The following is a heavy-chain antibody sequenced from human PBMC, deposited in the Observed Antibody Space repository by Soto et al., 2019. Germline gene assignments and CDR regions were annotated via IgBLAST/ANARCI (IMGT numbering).Heavy chain of an antibody. Sequence: QVLLQESGPGLVKPSETLSLTCTVSGGSVSSVNYYWTWIRQPPGKALEWIGYITYSGNTNYNPSLRSRLTLLVDTSKNRFSLKLSSVTAADTAVYYCARALASGEDSYYYYGMDFWGQGTTVTVSS. CDR3: ARALASGEDSYYYYGMDF. D-gene: IGHD4-17*01. CDR2: ITYSGNT. V-gene: IGHV4-61*01. J-gene: IGHJ6*02. CDR1: GGSVSSVNYY.